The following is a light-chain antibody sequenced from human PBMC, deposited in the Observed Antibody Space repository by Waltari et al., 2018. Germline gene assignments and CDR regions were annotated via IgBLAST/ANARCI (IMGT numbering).Light chain of an antibody. J-gene: IGLJ3*02. CDR2: DVR. CDR1: SSDIGGFNF. V-gene: IGLV2-14*03. Sequence: QSALTQPASVSGSPGQSITIPCTGTSSDIGGFNFVSWYQQHPGKAPKLMIYDVRNRPSGASYRFSGSKSGNTASLTISGLQAEDEADYYCSSYTSSSTWVFGGGTKLTVL. CDR3: SSYTSSSTWV.